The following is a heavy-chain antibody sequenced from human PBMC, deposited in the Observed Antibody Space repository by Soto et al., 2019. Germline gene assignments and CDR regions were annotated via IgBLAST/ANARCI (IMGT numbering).Heavy chain of an antibody. CDR1: GDSINNSHW. Sequence: QVQLQESGPGLVQPSGTLSLTCAVSGDSINNSHWWSWVRQTPGKGLEWIGETYHSGTTNYNPSLKTRVTKSIDTSKNQFSLKMNSVPAADTAVYYCAREVNSSPARGPNWVDPWGQGTLVTVSS. CDR2: TYHSGTT. CDR3: AREVNSSPARGPNWVDP. J-gene: IGHJ5*02. V-gene: IGHV4-4*02. D-gene: IGHD6-13*01.